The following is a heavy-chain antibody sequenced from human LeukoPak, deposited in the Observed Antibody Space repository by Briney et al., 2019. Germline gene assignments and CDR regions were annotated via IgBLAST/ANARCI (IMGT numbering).Heavy chain of an antibody. D-gene: IGHD3-3*01. CDR2: IRYDGSNK. V-gene: IGHV3-30*02. CDR1: GFTFSSYG. J-gene: IGHJ4*02. Sequence: GGSLRLSCAASGFTFSSYGMHCVRQAPGKGLEWVAFIRYDGSNKYYADSVKGRFTISRDNSKNTLYLQMNSLRAEDTAVYYCAKDFPRFYDFWSGYELDYWGQGTLVTVSS. CDR3: AKDFPRFYDFWSGYELDY.